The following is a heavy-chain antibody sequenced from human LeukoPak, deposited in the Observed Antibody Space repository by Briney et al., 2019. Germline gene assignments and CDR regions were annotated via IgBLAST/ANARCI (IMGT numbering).Heavy chain of an antibody. D-gene: IGHD6-6*01. CDR2: INHSGST. J-gene: IGHJ4*02. V-gene: IGHV4-39*01. Sequence: SETLSLTCTVSGDSISRSGFYWGWIRQPPGKGLEWIGEINHSGSTNYNPSLKSRVTISVDTSKNQFSLKLSSVTAADTAVYYCARQLEAALGDYWGQGTLVTVSS. CDR3: ARQLEAALGDY. CDR1: GDSISRSGFY.